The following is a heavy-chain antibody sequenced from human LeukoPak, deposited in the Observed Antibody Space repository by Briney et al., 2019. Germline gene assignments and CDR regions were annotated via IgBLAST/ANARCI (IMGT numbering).Heavy chain of an antibody. CDR2: IYHSGST. Sequence: SETLSLTCAVSGDSISSSNWWSWVRQPPGKGLEWVGEIYHSGSTNFNPSLKSRVTISVDKSKNQFSLKLNSVTAADTAVYFCARLLEYCSSSSCNGVYYFNDWGQGALVTVSS. CDR3: ARLLEYCSSSSCNGVYYFND. V-gene: IGHV4-4*02. D-gene: IGHD2-15*01. CDR1: GDSISSSNW. J-gene: IGHJ4*02.